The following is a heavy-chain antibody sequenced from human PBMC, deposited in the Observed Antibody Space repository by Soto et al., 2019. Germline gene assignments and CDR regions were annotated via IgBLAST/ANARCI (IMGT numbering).Heavy chain of an antibody. CDR3: AKHSGYDHYYDMDV. D-gene: IGHD5-12*01. Sequence: EVQLLESGGGLVQPGGSLRLSCAASGFTFDIYAMGWVRQAPGKGLEWVSTIIGSGGTPYYADSVKGRFTISRDNSKNTLYVQMNSLRADDTAEYYCAKHSGYDHYYDMDVWGQGTTVTVSS. CDR2: IIGSGGTP. CDR1: GFTFDIYA. J-gene: IGHJ6*02. V-gene: IGHV3-23*01.